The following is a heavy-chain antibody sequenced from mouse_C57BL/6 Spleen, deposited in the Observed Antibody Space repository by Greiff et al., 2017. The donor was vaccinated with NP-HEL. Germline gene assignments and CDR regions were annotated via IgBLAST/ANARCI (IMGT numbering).Heavy chain of an antibody. CDR3: ARYYYGSSFDY. CDR2: INPYNGGT. D-gene: IGHD1-1*01. CDR1: GYTFTDYY. J-gene: IGHJ2*01. V-gene: IGHV1-19*01. Sequence: EVKLVESGPVLVKPGASVKMSCKASGYTFTDYYMNWVKQSHGKSLEWFGLINPYNGGTSYNQKFKGKATLTVDKSSSTAYMELNSLTSEDSAVYYCARYYYGSSFDYWGQGTTLTVSS.